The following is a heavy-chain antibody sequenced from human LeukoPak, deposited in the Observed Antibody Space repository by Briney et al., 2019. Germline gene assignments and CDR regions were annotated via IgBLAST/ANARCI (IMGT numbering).Heavy chain of an antibody. J-gene: IGHJ4*02. Sequence: ASVKVSCKASGYTSTSYYMRWVRQAPGQGLEWMGIINPSGGSTSYAQKFQGRVTMTRDTSTSTVYMELSSLRSEDTAVYYCAFRTEGYCSGGRCPLDYWGQGNLATVSS. D-gene: IGHD2-15*01. CDR3: AFRTEGYCSGGRCPLDY. CDR1: GYTSTSYY. V-gene: IGHV1-46*01. CDR2: INPSGGST.